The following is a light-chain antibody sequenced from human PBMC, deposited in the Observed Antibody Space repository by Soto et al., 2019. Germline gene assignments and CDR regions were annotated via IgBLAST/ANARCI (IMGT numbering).Light chain of an antibody. CDR2: HAS. V-gene: IGKV1-5*01. J-gene: IGKJ5*01. Sequence: DIQMTQSPSTLSASVGGRVTIPCRASQPISTWLAWYQQRPGKAPNLLIYHASSLESGVPSRFSGSGSGTEFTLSISSLQPDDFGTYYCQQYDEHSITFGQGTRLEIK. CDR3: QQYDEHSIT. CDR1: QPISTW.